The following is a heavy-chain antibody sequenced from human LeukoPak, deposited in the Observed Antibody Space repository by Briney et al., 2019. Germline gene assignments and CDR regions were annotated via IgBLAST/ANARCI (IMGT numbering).Heavy chain of an antibody. CDR3: AKTNAVATIHDALDI. Sequence: GGSLRLSCAASGFTFSKYWMSWVRQPPGKGLEWVANIKKDGSQKYYVDSVEGRFTISRDNAKNSLYLQMNSLRAEDTAVYYCAKTNAVATIHDALDIWGQGTMVTVSS. CDR2: IKKDGSQK. D-gene: IGHD5-12*01. CDR1: GFTFSKYW. J-gene: IGHJ3*02. V-gene: IGHV3-7*03.